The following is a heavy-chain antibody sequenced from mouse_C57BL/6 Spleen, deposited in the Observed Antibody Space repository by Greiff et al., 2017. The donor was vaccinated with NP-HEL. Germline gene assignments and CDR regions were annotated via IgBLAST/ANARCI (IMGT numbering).Heavy chain of an antibody. CDR2: IDPSDSYT. V-gene: IGHV1-69*01. CDR1: GYTFTSYW. D-gene: IGHD2-1*01. Sequence: VQLQQPGAELVMPGASVKLSCKASGYTFTSYWMHWVKQRPGQGLEWIGEIDPSDSYTNYNQKFKGKSTLTVDKSSSTAYMQLSSLTSEDSAVYYCARLLWDGWCAYWGKGTLVTVSA. J-gene: IGHJ3*01. CDR3: ARLLWDGWCAY.